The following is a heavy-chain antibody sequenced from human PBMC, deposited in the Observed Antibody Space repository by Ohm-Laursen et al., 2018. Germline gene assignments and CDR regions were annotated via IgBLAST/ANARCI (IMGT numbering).Heavy chain of an antibody. Sequence: GTLSLTCSVSGASISSYYWTWIRQPPGKGLEWIGHFYHSGGTNNNPSFKSRVTISIDTSKNQVSLNLNSVTAADTAVYYCASSQSSSRYHAFDVWGQGTMVTVSS. V-gene: IGHV4-4*08. CDR1: GASISSYY. CDR3: ASSQSSSRYHAFDV. J-gene: IGHJ3*01. CDR2: FYHSGGT. D-gene: IGHD6-13*01.